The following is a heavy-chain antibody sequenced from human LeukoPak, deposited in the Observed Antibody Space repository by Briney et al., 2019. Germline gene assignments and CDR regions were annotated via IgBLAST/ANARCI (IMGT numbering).Heavy chain of an antibody. D-gene: IGHD5-18*01. CDR3: ARVDTAMVTDY. CDR2: ISAYNGNT. V-gene: IGHV1-18*01. J-gene: IGHJ4*02. CDR1: GGTFSSYA. Sequence: ASVKVSCKASGGTFSSYAISWVRQAPGQGLEWMGWISAYNGNTNYAQKLQGRVTMTTDTSTSTAYMELRSLRSDDTAVYYCARVDTAMVTDYWGQGTLVTVSS.